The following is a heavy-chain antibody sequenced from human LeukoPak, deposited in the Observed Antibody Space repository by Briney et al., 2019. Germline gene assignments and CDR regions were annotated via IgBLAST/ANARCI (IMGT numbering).Heavy chain of an antibody. CDR1: GGSISSSSYY. CDR2: IYYSGST. Sequence: SETLSLTCTVSGGSISSSSYYWSWIRQPPGKGLEWIGYIYYSGSTNYNPSLKSRVTISVDTSKNQFSLKLSSVTAADTAVYYCARKVDYGDFNWFDPWGQGTLVTVSS. D-gene: IGHD4-17*01. CDR3: ARKVDYGDFNWFDP. V-gene: IGHV4-61*01. J-gene: IGHJ5*02.